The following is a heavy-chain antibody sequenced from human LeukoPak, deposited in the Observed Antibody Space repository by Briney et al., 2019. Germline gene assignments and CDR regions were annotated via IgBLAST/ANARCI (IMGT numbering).Heavy chain of an antibody. D-gene: IGHD3/OR15-3a*01. CDR3: ARDRGTGQGRKWFDP. CDR2: IYYSGST. CDR1: GGSISSYY. V-gene: IGHV4-59*01. J-gene: IGHJ5*02. Sequence: PSETLSLTCTVSGGSISSYYWSWIRQPPGKGLEWIGYIYYSGSTNYNPSLKSRVTISIDTSKNQFSLKLSSVTAADTAVYYCARDRGTGQGRKWFDPWGQGTLVIVSS.